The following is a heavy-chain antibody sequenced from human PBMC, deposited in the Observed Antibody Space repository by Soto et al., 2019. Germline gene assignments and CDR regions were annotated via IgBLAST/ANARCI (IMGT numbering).Heavy chain of an antibody. D-gene: IGHD5-18*01. J-gene: IGHJ5*02. V-gene: IGHV3-23*01. CDR1: GFKFSSYA. Sequence: PGGSLRLSSAASGFKFSSYAMSWVRQAPGKGLEWVSAISGSGGSTYYADSVKGRFTISRDSSKNTLYLQMNSLRAEDTAVYYYAKDRYSYGPEGFDPWGQGTLVTVSS. CDR2: ISGSGGST. CDR3: AKDRYSYGPEGFDP.